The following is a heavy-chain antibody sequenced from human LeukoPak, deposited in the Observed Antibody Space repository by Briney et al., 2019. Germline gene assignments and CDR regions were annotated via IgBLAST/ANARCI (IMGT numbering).Heavy chain of an antibody. Sequence: ASEKVSYKASGGTFSSYAISWVRQAPGQGLEWMGGIIPIFGTANYAQKFQGRVTITADESTSTAYMELSSLRSEDTAVYYCARARRGDSSSSRAFDIWGQGTMVTVSS. D-gene: IGHD6-6*01. CDR2: IIPIFGTA. V-gene: IGHV1-69*01. CDR3: ARARRGDSSSSRAFDI. J-gene: IGHJ3*02. CDR1: GGTFSSYA.